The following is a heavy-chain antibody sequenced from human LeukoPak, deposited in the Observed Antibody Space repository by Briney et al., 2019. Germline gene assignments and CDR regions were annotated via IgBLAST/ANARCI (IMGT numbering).Heavy chain of an antibody. D-gene: IGHD6-19*01. CDR1: GDSISSYY. CDR3: ARAGGEWLVKGYFDL. Sequence: SETLSLTCTVYGDSISSYYWSWIRQPPGKGLEWIGYIYYSGSTNYNPSLKSRVTISVDTSKNQFSLKLSSVTAADTAAYYCARAGGEWLVKGYFDLWGRGTLVTVSS. CDR2: IYYSGST. V-gene: IGHV4-59*01. J-gene: IGHJ2*01.